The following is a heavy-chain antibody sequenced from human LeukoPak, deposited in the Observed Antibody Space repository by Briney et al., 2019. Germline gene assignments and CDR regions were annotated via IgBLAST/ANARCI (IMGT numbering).Heavy chain of an antibody. V-gene: IGHV3-23*01. J-gene: IGHJ6*02. CDR2: ISASGGNT. CDR3: ARALSSSTYYYYYGMDV. Sequence: GGSLRLSCAASGFTFDVYAMSWVRQAPGKGLKWVSLISASGGNTNYADSVKGRFTISRDNSKNTLYLQMNSLRAEDTAVYYCARALSSSTYYYYYGMDVWGQGTTVTVSS. CDR1: GFTFDVYA. D-gene: IGHD6-6*01.